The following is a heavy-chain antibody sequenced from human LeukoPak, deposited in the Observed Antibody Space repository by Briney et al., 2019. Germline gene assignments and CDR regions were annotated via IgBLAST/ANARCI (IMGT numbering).Heavy chain of an antibody. D-gene: IGHD4-17*01. Sequence: PGGSLRLSCAASGFTFSSYWMHWVRQAPRKGLVWVSRINSDGSSTNYADSVKGRFTISRDNAKNTVYLQMNSLRAEDSAVYYCAIIDYGDTAWFDPWGQGTLVTVSS. CDR1: GFTFSSYW. CDR3: AIIDYGDTAWFDP. J-gene: IGHJ5*02. V-gene: IGHV3-74*01. CDR2: INSDGSST.